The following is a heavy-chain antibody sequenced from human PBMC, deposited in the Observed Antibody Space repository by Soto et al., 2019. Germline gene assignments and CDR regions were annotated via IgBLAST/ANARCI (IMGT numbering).Heavy chain of an antibody. Sequence: PSETLSLTCAVSGGSISSGGDSWSWIRQPPGKGLEWIGYIYHSGSTYYNPSLKSRVTISVDRSKNQFSLKPSSVTAADTAVYYCARAGRRRLEWLPDYFDYWGQGTLVTVSS. CDR2: IYHSGST. CDR1: GGSISSGGDS. CDR3: ARAGRRRLEWLPDYFDY. J-gene: IGHJ4*02. D-gene: IGHD3-3*01. V-gene: IGHV4-30-2*01.